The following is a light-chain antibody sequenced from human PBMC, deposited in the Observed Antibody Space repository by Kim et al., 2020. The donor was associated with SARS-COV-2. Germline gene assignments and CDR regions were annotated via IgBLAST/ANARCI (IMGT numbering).Light chain of an antibody. CDR1: QPVSSSY. V-gene: IGKV3-20*01. CDR2: GAS. CDR3: QQYYDSPYT. J-gene: IGKJ2*01. Sequence: FSTGERATLSCRASQPVSSSYLAWYQHKPGQSPRLVIYGASRRATGIPDRFSGSGSGTDFTLTISRLEPEDFGVYYCQQYYDSPYTFGQGTKLEI.